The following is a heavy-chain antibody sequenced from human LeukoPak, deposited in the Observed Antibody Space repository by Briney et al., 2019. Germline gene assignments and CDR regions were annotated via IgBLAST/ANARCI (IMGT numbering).Heavy chain of an antibody. CDR2: ISTDARTI. J-gene: IGHJ4*02. V-gene: IGHV3-74*01. CDR1: GFTFGSYS. Sequence: PGGSLRLSCAASGFTFGSYSMNWVRQAPGKGLVWVSHISTDARTITYADFVKGRFTISRDNAKNTLYLQMNSLRAEDTALYYCVRGQATAWGLDYWGQGTLVTVSS. CDR3: VRGQATAWGLDY. D-gene: IGHD6-13*01.